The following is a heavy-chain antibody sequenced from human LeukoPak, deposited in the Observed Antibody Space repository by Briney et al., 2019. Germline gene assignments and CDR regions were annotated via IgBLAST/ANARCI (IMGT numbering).Heavy chain of an antibody. CDR3: ATGTREAYYYDSTGYRPLDY. Sequence: ASVKVSCKVSGYTLTELSMHWVRQAPGKGLEWMGGFDPEDGETIYAQKFQGRVTMTEDTSTDTAYMELSSLRSEDTAVYYCATGTREAYYYDSTGYRPLDYWGQGTLVTVSS. D-gene: IGHD3-22*01. CDR1: GYTLTELS. J-gene: IGHJ4*02. V-gene: IGHV1-24*01. CDR2: FDPEDGET.